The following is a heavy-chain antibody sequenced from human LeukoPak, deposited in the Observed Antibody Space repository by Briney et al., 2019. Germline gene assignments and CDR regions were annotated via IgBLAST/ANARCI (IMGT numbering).Heavy chain of an antibody. CDR2: INPNSGGT. J-gene: IGHJ5*02. D-gene: IGHD5-12*01. CDR1: GYTFTGYY. Sequence: ASVKVSCKASGYTFTGYYMHWVRQAPGQGLEWMGWINPNSGGTNYAQKFQGRVTMTRDTSISTAYMELSRLRSDDTAVYYCARGLIVATIGNWFDPWGQGTLVTVSS. CDR3: ARGLIVATIGNWFDP. V-gene: IGHV1-2*02.